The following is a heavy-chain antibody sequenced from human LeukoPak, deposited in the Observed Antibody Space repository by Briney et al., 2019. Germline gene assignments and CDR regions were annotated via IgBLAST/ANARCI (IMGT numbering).Heavy chain of an antibody. V-gene: IGHV4-34*01. CDR3: ARLISRRDGYNSDY. J-gene: IGHJ4*02. D-gene: IGHD5-24*01. CDR2: INHSGST. Sequence: PSETLSLTCAVYGGSFSGYYWSWIRQPPGKGLEWIGEINHSGSTNYNPSLKSRVTISVDTSKNQFSLKLSSVTAADTAVYYCARLISRRDGYNSDYWGQGTLVTVSS. CDR1: GGSFSGYY.